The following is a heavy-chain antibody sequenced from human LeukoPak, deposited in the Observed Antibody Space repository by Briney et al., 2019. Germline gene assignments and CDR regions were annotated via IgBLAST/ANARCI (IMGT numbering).Heavy chain of an antibody. D-gene: IGHD2-2*01. CDR3: ARVPVVPAAALGY. CDR2: INPNSGGT. J-gene: IGHJ4*02. V-gene: IGHV1-2*02. CDR1: GYTFTGYY. Sequence: ASVKVSCKASGYTFTGYYMHWVRQAPGQGLEWMGWINPNSGGTNYAQKFQGRVTMTRDTSISTAYMELSRLRSDDTAVHYCARVPVVPAAALGYWGQGTLVTVSS.